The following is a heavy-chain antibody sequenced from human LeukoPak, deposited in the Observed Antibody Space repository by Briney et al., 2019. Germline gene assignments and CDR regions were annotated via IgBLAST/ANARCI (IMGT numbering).Heavy chain of an antibody. Sequence: GGSLRLSCTASGFTFSDYYMSWIRQASGKGLEWVAYISGDRSMIYHIDSVKGRFTISRDNAKNSLFLQMNNLRAEDTAVYYCAKSRTTVDYWGQGTLVTVSS. CDR3: AKSRTTVDY. D-gene: IGHD4-11*01. CDR1: GFTFSDYY. V-gene: IGHV3-11*01. J-gene: IGHJ4*02. CDR2: ISGDRSMI.